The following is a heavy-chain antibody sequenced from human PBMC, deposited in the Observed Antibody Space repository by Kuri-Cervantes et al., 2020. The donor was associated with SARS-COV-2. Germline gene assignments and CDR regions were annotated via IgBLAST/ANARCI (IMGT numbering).Heavy chain of an antibody. V-gene: IGHV4-34*01. Sequence: SETLSLTCAVYGGSFSGFYWSWIRQPPGKGLEWIGEINHSGSANYNPSLKSRVTISVDTSKNQFSLKLSSVTAADTAVYYCASIAARPYFDYWGQGTLVTVSS. CDR3: ASIAARPYFDY. J-gene: IGHJ4*02. CDR2: INHSGSA. D-gene: IGHD6-6*01. CDR1: GGSFSGFY.